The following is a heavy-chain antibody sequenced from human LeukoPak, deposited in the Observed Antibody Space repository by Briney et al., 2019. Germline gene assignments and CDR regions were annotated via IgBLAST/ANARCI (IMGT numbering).Heavy chain of an antibody. V-gene: IGHV4-39*01. CDR1: GGSISSSSYY. D-gene: IGHD6-13*01. J-gene: IGHJ4*02. CDR3: ARYGSRIAAAEAYFGY. Sequence: PSETLSLTCTVSGGSISSSSYYWGWIRQPPGKGLEWIGSIYYSGSTYYNPSLKSRVTISVDTSKNQFSLKLSSVTAADTAVYYCARYGSRIAAAEAYFGYWGQGTLVTVSS. CDR2: IYYSGST.